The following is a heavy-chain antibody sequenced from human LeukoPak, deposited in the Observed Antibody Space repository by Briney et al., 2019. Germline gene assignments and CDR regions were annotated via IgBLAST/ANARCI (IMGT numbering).Heavy chain of an antibody. CDR3: ASHRRHYDMLPAYYAGLFDI. CDR2: IYYSGST. D-gene: IGHD3-9*01. J-gene: IGHJ3*02. CDR1: GGSVSSSSYY. V-gene: IGHV4-39*01. Sequence: SETLSLTCSVSGGSVSSSSYYWGWIRQPPGKGLEWIGSIYYSGSTYYNPSLKSRVTISVHMSKNQFSLKLRFVTAGVTAVYYCASHRRHYDMLPAYYAGLFDIWGQGTMVTVSS.